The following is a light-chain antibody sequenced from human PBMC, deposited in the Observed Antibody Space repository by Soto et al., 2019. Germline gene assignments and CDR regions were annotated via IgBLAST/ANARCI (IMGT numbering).Light chain of an antibody. CDR2: DIY. CDR1: QSVSRH. Sequence: EIVLTQSPATLSLSPGERATLSCRASQSVSRHLAWYQQRPGQAPRLLLYDIYYRDSGIPGRFSGSGSGTDFTLTISSLEPEDSAVYYCQQRSSWPRNTFGHGTKLEIK. CDR3: QQRSSWPRNT. V-gene: IGKV3-11*01. J-gene: IGKJ2*01.